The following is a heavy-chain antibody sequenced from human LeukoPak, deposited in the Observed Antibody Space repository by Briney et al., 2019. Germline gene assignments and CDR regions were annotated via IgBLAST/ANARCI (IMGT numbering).Heavy chain of an antibody. J-gene: IGHJ4*02. CDR1: GGTFSSYA. Sequence: ASVKVSCKASGGTFSSYAISRVRQAPGQGLEWMGRIIPILGIANYAQKFQGRVTITADKSTSTAYMELSSLRSEDTAVYYCARGIVATLALDYWGQGNPGHRLL. V-gene: IGHV1-69*04. CDR2: IIPILGIA. D-gene: IGHD5-12*01. CDR3: ARGIVATLALDY.